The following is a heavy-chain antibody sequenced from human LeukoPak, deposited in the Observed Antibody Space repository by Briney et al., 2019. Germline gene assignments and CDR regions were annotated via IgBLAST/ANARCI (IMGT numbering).Heavy chain of an antibody. CDR2: IYPGDSDT. CDR3: ARRRYDFWSGYHRYYMDV. V-gene: IGHV5-51*01. Sequence: GESLKISCKGSGYSFTNDWIGWVRQMPGKGLEWMGIIYPGDSDTRYSPSFQGQVTISADKSISTAYLQWSSLKASDTAMYYCARRRYDFWSGYHRYYMDVWGKGTTVTVSS. CDR1: GYSFTNDW. D-gene: IGHD3-3*01. J-gene: IGHJ6*03.